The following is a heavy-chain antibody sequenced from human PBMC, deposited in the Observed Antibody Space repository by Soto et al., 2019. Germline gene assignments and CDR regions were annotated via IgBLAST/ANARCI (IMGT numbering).Heavy chain of an antibody. Sequence: QIQLVQSGAEVKKPGASVNISCKASGYSFISYGMYWVRQAPGQRLEWMGWINAVNGDTKYSQKFQGRVTIIRDTSASTVYMELRSLRGDDTAVYYCASDYMRGRDCWGQGTLVTVSS. V-gene: IGHV1-3*01. CDR3: ASDYMRGRDC. CDR2: INAVNGDT. J-gene: IGHJ4*02. D-gene: IGHD3-10*01. CDR1: GYSFISYG.